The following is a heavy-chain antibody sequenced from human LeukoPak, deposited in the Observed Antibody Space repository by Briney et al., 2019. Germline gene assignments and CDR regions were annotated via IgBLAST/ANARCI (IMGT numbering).Heavy chain of an antibody. CDR2: IYPGDSDT. Sequence: GESLKICCKGSGYSFTSYWIGWGRPMAGKGLELMGIIYPGDSDTRYSPSFQGQVTISADKSISTAYLQWSSLKASDTAMYYCARPLGYGDSGGFQHWGQGTLVTVSS. D-gene: IGHD4-17*01. V-gene: IGHV5-51*01. CDR1: GYSFTSYW. J-gene: IGHJ1*01. CDR3: ARPLGYGDSGGFQH.